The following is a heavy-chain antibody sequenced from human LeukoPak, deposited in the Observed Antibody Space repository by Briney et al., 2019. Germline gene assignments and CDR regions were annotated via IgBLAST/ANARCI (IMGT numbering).Heavy chain of an antibody. J-gene: IGHJ5*02. D-gene: IGHD3-22*01. CDR3: ARDLGQYYDTSDNWFDP. V-gene: IGHV3-48*03. CDR1: GFTFSSYE. Sequence: PGGSLRLSCAASGFTFSSYEMNWVRQAPGKGLEWISYISGSGSTIYYADSVKGRFTISRDNAKNTLNLQMNSLRAEDTAVYYCARDLGQYYDTSDNWFDPWGQGTLVTVSS. CDR2: ISGSGSTI.